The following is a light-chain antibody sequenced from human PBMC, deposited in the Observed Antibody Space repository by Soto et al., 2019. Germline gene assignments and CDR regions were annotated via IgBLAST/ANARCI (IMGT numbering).Light chain of an antibody. CDR1: QSISNS. V-gene: IGKV1-39*01. CDR2: AAS. CDR3: QQSYSTPSYT. J-gene: IGKJ2*01. Sequence: DIQVTQSPPSLSASVGDRVIITCRASQSISNSLNWYQQKAGKAPKVLIHAASSLQSGVPSRFSGSGSGTDFTLTISSLQPEDFATYYCQQSYSTPSYTFGQGTKLEIK.